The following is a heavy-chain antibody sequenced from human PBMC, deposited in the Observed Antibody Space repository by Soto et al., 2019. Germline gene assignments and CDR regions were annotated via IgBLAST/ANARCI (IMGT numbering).Heavy chain of an antibody. CDR3: AKSRYADSSGDYYDF. J-gene: IGHJ4*02. Sequence: LRLSCAASGFTFSNYAMSWVRQAPGKGLEWVSGIGGRGTSSYYADSVKGRFAISRDNSYNTLFLQLHSLRAEDTAVYYCAKSRYADSSGDYYDFWGQGTRVTVS. CDR1: GFTFSNYA. CDR2: IGGRGTSS. V-gene: IGHV3-23*01. D-gene: IGHD3-22*01.